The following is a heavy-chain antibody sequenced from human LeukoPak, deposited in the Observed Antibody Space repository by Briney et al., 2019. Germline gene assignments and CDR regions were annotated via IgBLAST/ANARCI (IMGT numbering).Heavy chain of an antibody. CDR1: GGTFSSYA. V-gene: IGHV1-69*13. Sequence: SVKVSCKASGGTFSSYAISWVRQAPGQGLEWVGGIIPIFGTANYAQKFQGRVTITADESTSTAYMELSSLRSEDTAVYYCARGLWGELPDYYYYYGMDVWGQGTTVTVSS. J-gene: IGHJ6*02. D-gene: IGHD1-26*01. CDR3: ARGLWGELPDYYYYYGMDV. CDR2: IIPIFGTA.